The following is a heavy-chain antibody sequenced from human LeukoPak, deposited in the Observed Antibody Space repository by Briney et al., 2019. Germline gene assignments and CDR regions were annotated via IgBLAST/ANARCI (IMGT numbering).Heavy chain of an antibody. Sequence: ASVKLSLNCSGYTFTSYGISWVRHAPGQGLEWMGWISAYNGNTNYAQKLQGRATMTTDTSTSTAYMELRSLRSDDTAVYYCAREGGCSSTSCYYYYYYGMDVWGQGTTVTVSS. CDR2: ISAYNGNT. D-gene: IGHD2-2*01. J-gene: IGHJ6*02. CDR3: AREGGCSSTSCYYYYYYGMDV. CDR1: GYTFTSYG. V-gene: IGHV1-18*01.